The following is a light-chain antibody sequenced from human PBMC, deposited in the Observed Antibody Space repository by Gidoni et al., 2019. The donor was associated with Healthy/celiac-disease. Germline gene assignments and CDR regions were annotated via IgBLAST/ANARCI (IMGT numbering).Light chain of an antibody. Sequence: AIRMTLSPSSFSASIGDRVTLTCRASQGISNYLACYQQKPGKDPKLLIYAASSLQSGVPSRCSGSGSGTDFTLTISSLQSDDYATYYCQLYYSYPSLTFXGXTKVEIK. CDR2: AAS. J-gene: IGKJ4*01. V-gene: IGKV1-8*01. CDR1: QGISNY. CDR3: QLYYSYPSLT.